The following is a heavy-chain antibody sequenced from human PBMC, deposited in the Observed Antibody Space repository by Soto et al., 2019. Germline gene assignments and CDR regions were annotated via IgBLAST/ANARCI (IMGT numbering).Heavy chain of an antibody. D-gene: IGHD3-3*01. V-gene: IGHV3-66*01. J-gene: IGHJ2*01. CDR2: IYSGGST. Sequence: GGSLRLSCAASGFTVSSNYMSWVRQAPGKGLEWVSVIYSGGSTYYADSVKGRFTISRDNSKNTLYLQMNSLRAEDTAVYYCARGGRDDFWSGYYNWYLDLWGRGSLVTVSS. CDR1: GFTVSSNY. CDR3: ARGGRDDFWSGYYNWYLDL.